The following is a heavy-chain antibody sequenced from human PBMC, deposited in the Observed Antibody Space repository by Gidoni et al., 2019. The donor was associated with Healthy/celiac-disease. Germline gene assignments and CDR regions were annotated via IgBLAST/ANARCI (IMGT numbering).Heavy chain of an antibody. J-gene: IGHJ4*02. CDR1: GYSFTSYW. Sequence: EVQLVQSGAEVKKPGESLKISCKGSGYSFTSYWRGWVRQMPGKGLEWMGIIYPGDSDTRYSPSFQGQVTISADKSISTAYLQWSSLKASDTAMYYCARHSRYCGGDCYPGTLRYWGQGTLVTVSS. CDR3: ARHSRYCGGDCYPGTLRY. V-gene: IGHV5-51*01. D-gene: IGHD2-21*02. CDR2: IYPGDSDT.